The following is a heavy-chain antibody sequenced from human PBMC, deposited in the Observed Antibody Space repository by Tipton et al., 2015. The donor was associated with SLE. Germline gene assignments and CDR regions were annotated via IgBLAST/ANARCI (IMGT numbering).Heavy chain of an antibody. V-gene: IGHV3-23*01. Sequence: SLRLSCAASGLTLSNNYMSWVRQAPGKGLEWVSGISGSGDSADYADSVKGRFVIFRDNSKNTLYLQMDSLRAEDTAVYFCARGHQVDYWGQGTLVTVSS. CDR3: ARGHQVDY. CDR1: GLTLSNNY. CDR2: ISGSGDSA. J-gene: IGHJ4*02.